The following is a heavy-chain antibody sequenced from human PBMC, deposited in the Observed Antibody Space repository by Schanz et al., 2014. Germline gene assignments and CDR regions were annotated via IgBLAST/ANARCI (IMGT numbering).Heavy chain of an antibody. J-gene: IGHJ5*02. Sequence: QVQLVQSGSELKKPGASVKVSCKASGNTLSAYYIHWIRQAPGQGLEWMGWIDPNSGGTNYAQNFQGRVTMTKDTSINTVYMELSTLTSDDTAVYYCARESVSRTRLFDPWGQGTLVTVSS. D-gene: IGHD3-3*01. CDR2: IDPNSGGT. CDR3: ARESVSRTRLFDP. V-gene: IGHV1-2*02. CDR1: GNTLSAYY.